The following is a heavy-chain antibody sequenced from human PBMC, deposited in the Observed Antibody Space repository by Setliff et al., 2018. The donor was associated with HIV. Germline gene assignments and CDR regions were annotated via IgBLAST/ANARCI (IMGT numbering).Heavy chain of an antibody. Sequence: ASVKVSCKPSGYSFTNHYMHWVRQAPGQGLDWMGRIIPILGVANYAQRFQGRVTITADKSTSTAYMELTSLRFDDTAMYYCVRGVQSPPHYSYYYMDVWGEGTMVTVSS. CDR1: GYSFTNHY. D-gene: IGHD3-3*01. CDR3: VRGVQSPPHYSYYYMDV. V-gene: IGHV1-69*04. CDR2: IIPILGVA. J-gene: IGHJ6*03.